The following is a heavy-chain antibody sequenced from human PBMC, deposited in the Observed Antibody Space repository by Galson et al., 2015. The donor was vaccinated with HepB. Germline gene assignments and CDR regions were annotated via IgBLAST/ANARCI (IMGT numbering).Heavy chain of an antibody. D-gene: IGHD4-11*01. V-gene: IGHV1-69*06. CDR3: TAGAPRLDSNFEY. CDR1: GGTFSSNA. Sequence: SVTVSCKASGGTFSSNAINWVRQAPGQGLEWMGGIIPIFTTPNYAQRFQGRVTMTADRSMSTVYMELTSLRSEDTAVYYCTAGAPRLDSNFEYWGQGALVTVSS. J-gene: IGHJ4*02. CDR2: IIPIFTTP.